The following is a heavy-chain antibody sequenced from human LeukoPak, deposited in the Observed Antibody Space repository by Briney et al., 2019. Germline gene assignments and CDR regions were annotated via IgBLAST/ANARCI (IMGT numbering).Heavy chain of an antibody. V-gene: IGHV3-23*01. J-gene: IGHJ4*02. Sequence: GGSLRLSCAASGFTFSSYAMSWVRQAQGKGLEWVSPISGSGGSTYYADSVKGRFTISRDNSKNTLYLQMNSLRAEDTAVYYCAKVPYYDFWSGYFFDYWGQGTLVTVSS. CDR1: GFTFSSYA. CDR2: ISGSGGST. CDR3: AKVPYYDFWSGYFFDY. D-gene: IGHD3-3*01.